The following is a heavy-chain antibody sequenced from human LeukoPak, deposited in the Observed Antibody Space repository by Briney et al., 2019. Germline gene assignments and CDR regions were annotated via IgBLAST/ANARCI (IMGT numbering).Heavy chain of an antibody. CDR1: GFTFSTYW. CDR3: ARWVTSPHFGLDV. D-gene: IGHD2-21*02. J-gene: IGHJ6*02. Sequence: GGSVRLSCAASGFTFSTYWMSWLRQAPGKGLEWVANIKRDASEKYYVDSVMGRFTISRDNAKNSLFLQMNGLGGEDTAVYYCARWVTSPHFGLDVWGQGTTVTVSS. CDR2: IKRDASEK. V-gene: IGHV3-7*05.